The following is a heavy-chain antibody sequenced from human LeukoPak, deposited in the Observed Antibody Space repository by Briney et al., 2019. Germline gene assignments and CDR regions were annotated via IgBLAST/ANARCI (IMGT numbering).Heavy chain of an antibody. J-gene: IGHJ4*02. Sequence: GGSLRLSCAASGFTVSSNYMSWVRQAPGKGLEWVSVIYSGGSTYYADSVKGRFTISRDNSKNTLYLQMNSLRAEDTAVYYCAREDLYSGSYYDYWGQGTLVTVSS. CDR2: IYSGGST. V-gene: IGHV3-66*01. CDR3: AREDLYSGSYYDY. D-gene: IGHD1-26*01. CDR1: GFTVSSNY.